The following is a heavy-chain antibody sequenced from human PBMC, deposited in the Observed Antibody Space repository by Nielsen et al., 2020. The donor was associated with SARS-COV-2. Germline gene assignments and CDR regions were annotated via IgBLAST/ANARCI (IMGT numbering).Heavy chain of an antibody. J-gene: IGHJ4*02. D-gene: IGHD3-3*01. Sequence: SETLSFTCTVSGGSISSYYWSWIRQPPGKGLEWIGYIYYSGSTNYNPSLKSRVTISVDTSKNQFSLKLSSVTAADTAVYYCARGSRVDPGGFDYWGQGTLVTVSS. CDR3: ARGSRVDPGGFDY. CDR1: GGSISSYY. V-gene: IGHV4-59*01. CDR2: IYYSGST.